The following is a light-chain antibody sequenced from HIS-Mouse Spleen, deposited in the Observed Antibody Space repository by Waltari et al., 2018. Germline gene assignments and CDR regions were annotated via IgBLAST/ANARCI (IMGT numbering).Light chain of an antibody. CDR3: QQYNSYSRT. CDR1: QSISSW. J-gene: IGKJ1*01. CDR2: KES. Sequence: DIQMTQSPSTLSASVGDRVTITCRASQSISSWLAWYQQKPGKAPKLMIYKESSLESGVPSRFSCSGSGTELTITISSLQPDDFATYCCQQYNSYSRTFGQGTKVEIK. V-gene: IGKV1-5*03.